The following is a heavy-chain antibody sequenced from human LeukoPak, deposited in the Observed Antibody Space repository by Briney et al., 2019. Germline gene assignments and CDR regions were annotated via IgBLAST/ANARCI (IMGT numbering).Heavy chain of an antibody. CDR3: TKDFNWGWDY. CDR2: IQHDGNDK. CDR1: GFTFSSNN. Sequence: PGGSLRLSCAAYGFTFSSNNMHWVRQAPGKGLEWVTFIQHDGNDKYYADSVKGRFTISRDNSKNTLYLQMNSLRAEDTAMYYCTKDFNWGWDYWGQGTLVTVSS. D-gene: IGHD7-27*01. J-gene: IGHJ4*02. V-gene: IGHV3-30*02.